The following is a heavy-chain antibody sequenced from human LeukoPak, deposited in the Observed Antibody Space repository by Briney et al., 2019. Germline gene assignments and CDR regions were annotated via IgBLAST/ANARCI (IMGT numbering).Heavy chain of an antibody. CDR3: ARPDSYGYELYE. Sequence: GASVKVSCKASGYTFTGYYMHWVRQAPGQGLEWMGWINPNSGGTNCAQKFQGRVTMTRDTSISTAYMELSRLRSDDTAVYYCARPDSYGYELYEWGQGTLVTVSS. D-gene: IGHD5-18*01. V-gene: IGHV1-2*02. CDR1: GYTFTGYY. CDR2: INPNSGGT. J-gene: IGHJ4*02.